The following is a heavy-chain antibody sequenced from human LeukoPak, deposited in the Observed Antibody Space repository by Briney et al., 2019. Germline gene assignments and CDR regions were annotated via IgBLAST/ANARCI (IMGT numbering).Heavy chain of an antibody. D-gene: IGHD6-19*01. Sequence: SETLSLTCTVSGGSISSSSYYWGWIRQPPGRGLEWIGSIYYSGSTYYNPSLKSRVTISVDTSKNHFSLRLSSVTAADTAMYYCARGTLYSGWSYYFDYWGQGSQVTVSS. CDR1: GGSISSSSYY. J-gene: IGHJ4*02. CDR2: IYYSGST. V-gene: IGHV4-39*07. CDR3: ARGTLYSGWSYYFDY.